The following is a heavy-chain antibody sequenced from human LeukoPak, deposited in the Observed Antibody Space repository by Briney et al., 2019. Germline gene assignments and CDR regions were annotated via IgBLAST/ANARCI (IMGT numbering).Heavy chain of an antibody. CDR3: AKSAPHYEELVNFDY. D-gene: IGHD1-26*01. V-gene: IGHV3-30-3*02. Sequence: GGSLRLSCAASGFTFSSYAMHWVRQAPGKGLEWVAVISYDGSNKYYADSVKGRFTISRDNSKNTLYLQMNSLRAEDTAVYYCAKSAPHYEELVNFDYWGQGTLVTVSS. J-gene: IGHJ4*02. CDR2: ISYDGSNK. CDR1: GFTFSSYA.